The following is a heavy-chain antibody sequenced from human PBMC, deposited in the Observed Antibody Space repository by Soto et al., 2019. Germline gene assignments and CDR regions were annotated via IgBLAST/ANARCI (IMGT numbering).Heavy chain of an antibody. CDR2: ISYDGSNK. Sequence: GGSLRLSCAASGFTFSSYGMHWVRQAPGKGLEWVAVISYDGSNKYYADSVKGRFTISRDNSKNTLYLQMNSLRAEDTAVYYCAKGGDIVVVVAATRWFDPWGQGTLVTVSS. J-gene: IGHJ5*02. CDR1: GFTFSSYG. V-gene: IGHV3-30*18. CDR3: AKGGDIVVVVAATRWFDP. D-gene: IGHD2-15*01.